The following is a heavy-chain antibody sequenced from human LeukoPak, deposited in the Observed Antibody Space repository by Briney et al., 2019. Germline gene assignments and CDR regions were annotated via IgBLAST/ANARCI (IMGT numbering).Heavy chain of an antibody. CDR1: GYTFTSYD. J-gene: IGHJ6*03. CDR2: MNPNSGNT. Sequence: ASVKVSCKASGYTFTSYDINWVRQATGQGLEWVGWMNPNSGNTGYAQKFQGRVTITRNTSISTAYMELSSLRSEDAAVYYCARPTDGLHYYYMDVWGKGTTVTVSS. CDR3: ARPTDGLHYYYMDV. V-gene: IGHV1-8*03.